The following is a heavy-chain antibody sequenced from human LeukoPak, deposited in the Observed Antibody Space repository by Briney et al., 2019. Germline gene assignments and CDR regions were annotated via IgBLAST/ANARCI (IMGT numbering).Heavy chain of an antibody. Sequence: QTGGSLRLSCAASGFTFSTYAMSWVRQAPGNGLEWVSAISGSGGSTYYADSVKGRFTISTDNSKNTLYLQMNSLRAEDTAVYYCAKEGGDYGSGSYYNWFDPWGQGTLVTVSS. CDR2: ISGSGGST. CDR1: GFTFSTYA. D-gene: IGHD3-10*01. J-gene: IGHJ5*02. V-gene: IGHV3-23*01. CDR3: AKEGGDYGSGSYYNWFDP.